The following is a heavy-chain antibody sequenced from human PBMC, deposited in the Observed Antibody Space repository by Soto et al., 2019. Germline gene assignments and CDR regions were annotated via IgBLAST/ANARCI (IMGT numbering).Heavy chain of an antibody. V-gene: IGHV4-31*03. CDR2: IYYSGNT. CDR1: GGSIRSGGYY. D-gene: IGHD5-18*01. Sequence: PSETLSLTCTVSGGSIRSGGYYWSWVRQNPRKGLEWIGNIYYSGNTYYNPSLKSRLTISVDTSKNQFSLNLSSVTAADTAVYYCARDRLMATAGTARHYFGLDVWGQGTTV. J-gene: IGHJ6*02. CDR3: ARDRLMATAGTARHYFGLDV.